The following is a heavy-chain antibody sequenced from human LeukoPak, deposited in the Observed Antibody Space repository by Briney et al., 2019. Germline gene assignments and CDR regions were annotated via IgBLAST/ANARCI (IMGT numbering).Heavy chain of an antibody. CDR2: ISSSSSYI. V-gene: IGHV3-21*01. CDR3: ARDRSIAVAGTASDY. CDR1: GFTFSSYS. D-gene: IGHD6-19*01. J-gene: IGHJ4*02. Sequence: PGGSLRLSCAASGFTFSSYSMNWVRQAPGKGLEWVSSISSSSSYIYYADSVKGRFTISRDNAKNSLYLQMNSLRAEDTAVYYCARDRSIAVAGTASDYWGQGTLVTVSS.